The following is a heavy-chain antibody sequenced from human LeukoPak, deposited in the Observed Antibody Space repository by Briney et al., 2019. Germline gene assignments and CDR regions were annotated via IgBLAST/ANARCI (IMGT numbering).Heavy chain of an antibody. D-gene: IGHD1-26*01. J-gene: IGHJ4*02. V-gene: IGHV1-18*04. CDR3: LLHSGSPRSGFDY. CDR1: GYTFTGYY. CDR2: ISAYNGNT. Sequence: ASVKVSCKASGYTFTGYYMHWVRQAPGQGLEWMGWISAYNGNTNYAQKLQGRVTMTTDTSTSTAYMELRSLRSDDTAVYYCLLHSGSPRSGFDYWGQGTLVTVSS.